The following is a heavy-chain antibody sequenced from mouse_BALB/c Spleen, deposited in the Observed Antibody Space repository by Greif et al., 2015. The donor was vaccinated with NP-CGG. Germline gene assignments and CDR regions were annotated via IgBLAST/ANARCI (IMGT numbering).Heavy chain of an antibody. Sequence: EVQLVESGGGLVKPGGSLKLSCSASGFTFSSYTLSWVRPTPPNRLAWIAPLSCGGSYPYYPARVKGRLTISRDNAKNTLYLRMISLKSEDTARYYCRRDDYLDYWVQGTTLTVSS. CDR1: GFTFSSYT. J-gene: IGHJ2*01. CDR2: LSCGGSYP. CDR3: RRDDYLDY. V-gene: IGHV5-6-4*01.